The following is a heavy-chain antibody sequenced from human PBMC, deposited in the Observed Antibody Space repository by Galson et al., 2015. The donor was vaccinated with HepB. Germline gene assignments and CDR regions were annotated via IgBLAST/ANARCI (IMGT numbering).Heavy chain of an antibody. CDR2: LNPNTGGT. J-gene: IGHJ6*02. D-gene: IGHD3-16*01. CDR3: ARDFAIIGGGEYSYYGMDV. Sequence: SVKVSCKASGYSFTAYYIHWVRQAPGQGLEWMGWLNPNTGGTFYAQKFQGRVAMTRDSSIVTAYMELSRLKSDDTAAYYCARDFAIIGGGEYSYYGMDVWGQGTTVTVSS. V-gene: IGHV1-2*02. CDR1: GYSFTAYY.